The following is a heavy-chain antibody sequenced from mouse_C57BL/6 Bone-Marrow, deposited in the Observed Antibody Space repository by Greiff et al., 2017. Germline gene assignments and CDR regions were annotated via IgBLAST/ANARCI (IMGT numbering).Heavy chain of an antibody. V-gene: IGHV5-2*01. D-gene: IGHD3-1*01. CDR3: ARGGYGAMDY. Sequence: EVKLQESGGGLVQPGESLKLSCESNEYEFPSHDMSWVRQTPEKRLELVAAINSDGGSTYYTDTMESRFIIARDNTKKTLYLQMSSLRSEDTALYYCARGGYGAMDYWGQGTSVTVSS. CDR2: INSDGGST. CDR1: EYEFPSHD. J-gene: IGHJ4*01.